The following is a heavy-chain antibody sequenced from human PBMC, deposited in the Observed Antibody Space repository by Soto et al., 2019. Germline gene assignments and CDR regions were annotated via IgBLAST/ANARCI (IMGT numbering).Heavy chain of an antibody. CDR3: ARDRGGYGPPDV. CDR1: GFTFSDSY. Sequence: QVQLVESGGGLVKPGGSLRLSCAASGFTFSDSYMSWIRQAPGKGLQWVAYISGSSGYTGYADSVKGRFTISRDNAKNSLYLQMNSRRAEDTAVYYCARDRGGYGPPDVWGQGTTVTVSS. D-gene: IGHD3-10*01. V-gene: IGHV3-11*06. CDR2: ISGSSGYT. J-gene: IGHJ6*02.